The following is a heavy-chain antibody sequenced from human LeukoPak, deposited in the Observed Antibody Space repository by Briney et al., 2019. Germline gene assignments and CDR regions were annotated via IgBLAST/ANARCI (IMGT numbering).Heavy chain of an antibody. CDR2: ISHSGST. J-gene: IGHJ6*03. D-gene: IGHD6-6*01. V-gene: IGHV4-4*02. Sequence: SGTLSLTCAVSGVSISSTNWWSWVRQPPGKGLEWIGEISHSGSTNYNPSLKSRVTISVDKSKNQFSLKLSSVTAADTAVYYCASLLHNPYSSSSRYDYYYYYMDVWGKGTTVTVSS. CDR1: GVSISSTNW. CDR3: ASLLHNPYSSSSRYDYYYYYMDV.